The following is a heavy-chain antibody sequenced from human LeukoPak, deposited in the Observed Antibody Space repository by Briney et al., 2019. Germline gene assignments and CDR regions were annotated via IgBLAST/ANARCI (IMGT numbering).Heavy chain of an antibody. CDR1: GFTFSSYE. J-gene: IGHJ4*02. V-gene: IGHV3-48*03. D-gene: IGHD5-12*01. CDR2: ISSSGSTI. CDR3: AINGGGDSGYGNFDY. Sequence: TGGSLRLSCAASGFTFSSYEMNWVRQAPGKGREWVSYISSSGSTIYYADSVKGRFTISRDNAKNSLYLQMNSLRAEDTAFYYCAINGGGDSGYGNFDYWGQGTLVTVSS.